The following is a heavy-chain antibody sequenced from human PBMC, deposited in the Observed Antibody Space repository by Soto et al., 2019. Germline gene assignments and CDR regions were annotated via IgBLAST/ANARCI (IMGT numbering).Heavy chain of an antibody. CDR1: GYTFSNYD. V-gene: IGHV1-8*01. J-gene: IGHJ4*02. Sequence: QVQLVQSGAELKKPGASVKVSCKASGYTFSNYDMNWVRQATGQGPEWIGWVNPNNGDTGYAQKFQGRVTLTTDISTTTAYMELTSLRSEDTAIYYGAEVSRTGSAIDFDYWGQGTLITVSS. CDR2: VNPNNGDT. D-gene: IGHD1-1*01. CDR3: AEVSRTGSAIDFDY.